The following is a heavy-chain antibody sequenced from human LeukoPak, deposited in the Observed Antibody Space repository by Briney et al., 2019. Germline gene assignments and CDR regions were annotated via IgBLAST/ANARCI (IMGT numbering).Heavy chain of an antibody. CDR2: ISYDGSNK. CDR3: AKDLRSSGWLDWFDP. CDR1: GFTFSSYG. Sequence: GGSLRLSCAASGFTFSSYGMHWVRQAPGKGLEWVAVISYDGSNKYYADSVKGRFTISRDNSKNTLYLQMNSLRAEDTAVYYCAKDLRSSGWLDWFDPWGQGTLVTVSS. J-gene: IGHJ5*02. V-gene: IGHV3-30*18. D-gene: IGHD6-19*01.